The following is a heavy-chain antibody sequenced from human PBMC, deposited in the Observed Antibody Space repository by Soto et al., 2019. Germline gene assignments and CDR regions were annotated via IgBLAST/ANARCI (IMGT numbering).Heavy chain of an antibody. V-gene: IGHV1-18*01. CDR1: GFTFTDYG. Sequence: ASVKVSCKASGFTFTDYGITWVRQAPGQGLDWMGRISPYNGNTNYAQNVQERVTMTTDTSTSTVYMELRSLRSDDTAAYYCAREYLDYYDTSGYYYWGQGTLVTVSS. CDR2: ISPYNGNT. J-gene: IGHJ4*02. D-gene: IGHD3-22*01. CDR3: AREYLDYYDTSGYYY.